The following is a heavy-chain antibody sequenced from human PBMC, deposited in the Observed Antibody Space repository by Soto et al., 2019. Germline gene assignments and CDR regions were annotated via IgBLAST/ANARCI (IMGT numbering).Heavy chain of an antibody. Sequence: QITLKESGPTLVKPTQTLTLTCTFSGLSLSTTGVGVGWIRQPPGKALEWLALIYWDDDKRYSPSLKSRLTNTKDTSNNQVVLTMTHMDPVDTATYYCVQSRCGGDCLQSYSSHSYYGLDVWGQGTTVTVSS. J-gene: IGHJ6*02. CDR3: VQSRCGGDCLQSYSSHSYYGLDV. CDR1: GLSLSTTGVG. CDR2: IYWDDDK. V-gene: IGHV2-5*02. D-gene: IGHD2-21*02.